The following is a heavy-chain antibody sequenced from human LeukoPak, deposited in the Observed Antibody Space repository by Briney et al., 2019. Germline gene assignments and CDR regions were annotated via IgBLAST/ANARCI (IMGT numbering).Heavy chain of an antibody. CDR1: GYTFTSYA. CDR2: INAGNGNT. CDR3: ARVGPYYYYYGMDV. J-gene: IGHJ6*02. V-gene: IGHV1-3*01. Sequence: GASVTVSCKASGYTFTSYAMHWVRQAPGQRLEWMGWINAGNGNTKYTQKFQGRVTITRDTSASTAYMELSSLRSEDTAVYYCARVGPYYYYYGMDVWGQGTTVTVSS.